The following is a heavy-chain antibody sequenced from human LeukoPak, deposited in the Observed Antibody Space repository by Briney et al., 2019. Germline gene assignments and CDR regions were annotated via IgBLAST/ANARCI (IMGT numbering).Heavy chain of an antibody. CDR1: GGTFSSYA. D-gene: IGHD3-10*01. J-gene: IGHJ6*02. Sequence: ASVKVSCKASGGTFSSYAISWVRQATGQGLEWMGWMNPNSGNTGYAQKFQGRVTMTRNTSISTAYMELSSLRSEDTAVYYCARGSRRTMVRGVINYYGMDVWGQGTTVTVSS. CDR2: MNPNSGNT. V-gene: IGHV1-8*02. CDR3: ARGSRRTMVRGVINYYGMDV.